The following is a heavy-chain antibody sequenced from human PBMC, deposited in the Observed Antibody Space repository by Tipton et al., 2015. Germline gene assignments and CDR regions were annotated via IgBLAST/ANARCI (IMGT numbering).Heavy chain of an antibody. CDR3: ARVAIFGVAYWFDT. D-gene: IGHD3-3*01. CDR1: GGSVSSGSYY. V-gene: IGHV4-61*01. J-gene: IGHJ5*02. Sequence: TLSLTCTVSGGSVSSGSYYWSWIRQSPGMGLEWIGYVYFTGTTNYNPSVKSRVTMSIDTSNNEFSLKLRSVTAADTAVYFCARVAIFGVAYWFDTWGPGALVTVSS. CDR2: VYFTGTT.